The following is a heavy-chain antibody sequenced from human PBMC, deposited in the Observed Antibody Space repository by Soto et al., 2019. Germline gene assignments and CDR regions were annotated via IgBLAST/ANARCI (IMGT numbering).Heavy chain of an antibody. CDR3: ARSANVLRYFDPSTWFDP. Sequence: PSETLSLTCTVSGGTISSYYWSWIRQPPGKGLEWIGYIYYSGSTNYNPSLKSRVTISVDTSKNQFSLKLSSVTAADTAVYYCARSANVLRYFDPSTWFDPWGQGTLVTVSS. CDR2: IYYSGST. CDR1: GGTISSYY. J-gene: IGHJ5*02. D-gene: IGHD3-9*01. V-gene: IGHV4-59*01.